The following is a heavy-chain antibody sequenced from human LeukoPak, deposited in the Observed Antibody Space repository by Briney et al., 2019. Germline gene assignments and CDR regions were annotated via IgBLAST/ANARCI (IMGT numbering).Heavy chain of an antibody. CDR2: IYHSGST. CDR1: GYSISSGYY. Sequence: SETLSHTCAVSGYSISSGYYWGWIRQPPGKGLEWIGSIYHSGSTYYNPSLKSRVTISVDTSKNQFSLKLSSVTAADTAVYYCARVDNWGFYFDYWGQGTLVTVSS. J-gene: IGHJ4*02. V-gene: IGHV4-38-2*01. D-gene: IGHD7-27*01. CDR3: ARVDNWGFYFDY.